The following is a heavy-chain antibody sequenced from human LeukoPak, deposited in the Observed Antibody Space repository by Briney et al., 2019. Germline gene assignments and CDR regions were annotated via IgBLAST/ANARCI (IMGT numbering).Heavy chain of an antibody. D-gene: IGHD3-3*01. V-gene: IGHV3-21*04. J-gene: IGHJ4*02. Sequence: GGSLRLSCAASGFTFSSYSMNWVRQAPGKGLEWVSSISSSSSYIYYADSVKGRFTISRDNAKNSLYLQMNSLRADDTAVYYCAKDLSRTISGVNIIGGFDSWGLGTLVTVST. CDR1: GFTFSSYS. CDR3: AKDLSRTISGVNIIGGFDS. CDR2: ISSSSSYI.